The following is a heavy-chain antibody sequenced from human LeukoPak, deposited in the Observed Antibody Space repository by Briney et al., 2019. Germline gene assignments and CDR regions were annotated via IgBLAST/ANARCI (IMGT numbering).Heavy chain of an antibody. CDR1: GFTFSSYA. CDR3: AREDYGHAFDI. D-gene: IGHD3-16*01. Sequence: GGSLRLSCAASGFTFSSYAMHWVRQAPGKGLEWVAVISYDGSNKYYADSVKGRFTISRDNSKNTLYLQMNSQRADDTAVYYCAREDYGHAFDIWGQGTMVTVSS. V-gene: IGHV3-30-3*01. CDR2: ISYDGSNK. J-gene: IGHJ3*02.